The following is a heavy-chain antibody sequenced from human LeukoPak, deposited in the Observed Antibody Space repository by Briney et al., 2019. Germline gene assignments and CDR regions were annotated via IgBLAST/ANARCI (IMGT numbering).Heavy chain of an antibody. D-gene: IGHD2-2*01. J-gene: IGHJ4*02. CDR2: IYYSGST. Sequence: SETLSLTCTVSGGSISSSSYYWGWIRQPPGKGLEWIGSIYYSGSTYYNPSLKSRVTISVDTSKNQFSLKLSSVTAADTAVYYCARSPESGIVVVPAGRSYYFDYWGQGTLVTVSS. CDR3: ARSPESGIVVVPAGRSYYFDY. CDR1: GGSISSSSYY. V-gene: IGHV4-39*01.